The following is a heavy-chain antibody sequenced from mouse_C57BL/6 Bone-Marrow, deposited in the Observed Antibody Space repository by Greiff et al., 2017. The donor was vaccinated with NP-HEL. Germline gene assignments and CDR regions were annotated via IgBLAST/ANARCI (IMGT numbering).Heavy chain of an antibody. Sequence: VQVVESGAELARPGASVKMSCKASGYTFTSYTMHWVKQRPGQGLEWIGYINPSSGYTKYNQKFKDKATLTADKSSSTAYMQLSSLTSEDSAVYYCARSGWYNSLFDYWGQGTTLTVSS. J-gene: IGHJ2*01. CDR1: GYTFTSYT. D-gene: IGHD2-1*01. CDR3: ARSGWYNSLFDY. V-gene: IGHV1-4*01. CDR2: INPSSGYT.